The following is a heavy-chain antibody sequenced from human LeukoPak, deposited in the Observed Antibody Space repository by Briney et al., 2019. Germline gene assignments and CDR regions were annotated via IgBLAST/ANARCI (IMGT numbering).Heavy chain of an antibody. D-gene: IGHD3-10*01. J-gene: IGHJ4*02. CDR2: IYYSGST. V-gene: IGHV4-31*03. CDR3: ARNAEMYYYVDN. Sequence: SQTLSLTCTVSSGSISSSGYYCSWIRQRPGKGLEWIGCIYYSGSTYYNPSLKSRVTISVDTSKNQFFLSLSSVTAADTAVYYCARNAEMYYYVDNWGQGTLVTVSS. CDR1: SGSISSSGYY.